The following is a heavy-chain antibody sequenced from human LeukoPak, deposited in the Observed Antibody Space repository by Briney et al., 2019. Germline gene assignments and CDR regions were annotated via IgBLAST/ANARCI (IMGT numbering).Heavy chain of an antibody. CDR1: GGSISSSNW. J-gene: IGHJ3*02. CDR3: ARTTPAYGGNSGEAFDI. V-gene: IGHV4-4*02. Sequence: PSETLSLTCAVSGGSISSSNWWSWVRPPPGRGLEWSGEIYHSGSTNYNPSLKSRVTMLVDKSKNQFSLRLSSVTAADTAVYYCARTTPAYGGNSGEAFDIWGQGTRVTVSS. CDR2: IYHSGST. D-gene: IGHD4-23*01.